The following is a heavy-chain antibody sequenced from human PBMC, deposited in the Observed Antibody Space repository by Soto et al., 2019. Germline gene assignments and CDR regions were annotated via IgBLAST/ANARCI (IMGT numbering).Heavy chain of an antibody. V-gene: IGHV5-51*01. D-gene: IGHD3-3*01. CDR1: GYSFTSYW. CDR3: ARLTILPNYYYGMDV. J-gene: IGHJ6*02. CDR2: IYPGDSDT. Sequence: EVQLVQSGAEVKKPGESLKISCKGSGYSFTSYWIGWVRQMPGKGLEWMGIIYPGDSDTRYSPSFQGQVTISADKSISTAYLQWSSLKASDTAMYYCARLTILPNYYYGMDVWGQGTTVTVSS.